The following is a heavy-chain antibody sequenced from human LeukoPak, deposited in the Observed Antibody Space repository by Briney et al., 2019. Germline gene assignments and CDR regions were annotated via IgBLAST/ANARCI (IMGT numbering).Heavy chain of an antibody. CDR1: GGSISSSSYY. J-gene: IGHJ5*02. CDR2: IYYSGST. CDR3: ARDLGDYGDYVEASWFDP. D-gene: IGHD4-17*01. V-gene: IGHV4-39*07. Sequence: PSETLSLTCTVSGGSISSSSYYWGWIRQPPGKGLEWIGTIYYSGSTYYNPSLKSRVTISVDTSKNQFSLKLSSVTAADTAVYYCARDLGDYGDYVEASWFDPWGQGTLVTVSS.